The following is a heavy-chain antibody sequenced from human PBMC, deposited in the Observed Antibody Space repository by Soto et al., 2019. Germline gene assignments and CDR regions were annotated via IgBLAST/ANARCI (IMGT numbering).Heavy chain of an antibody. J-gene: IGHJ6*02. CDR3: AKDFIQGWGQDNYYGMDV. CDR2: ISGSGVNT. Sequence: EVQVLESGGGLVQRGGSLRLSCAASGFIFSNYAMSWVRQAPGKGPEWVSSISGSGVNTFYADSVKGRFTISRDNSKNMLYRQRRSLRGEDTALYYCAKDFIQGWGQDNYYGMDVWGQGTTVTVSS. D-gene: IGHD7-27*01. CDR1: GFIFSNYA. V-gene: IGHV3-23*01.